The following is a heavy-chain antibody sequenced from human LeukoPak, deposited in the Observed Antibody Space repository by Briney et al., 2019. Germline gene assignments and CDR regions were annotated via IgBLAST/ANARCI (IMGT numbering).Heavy chain of an antibody. J-gene: IGHJ4*02. CDR1: GYIFTNHG. CDR3: AREKGSGWYFFDS. D-gene: IGHD6-19*01. CDR2: ISGYNGNT. Sequence: GASVKVSCKVSGYIFTNHGISWVRQAPGQGLEWMGWISGYNGNTNYAEKVQGRVTMTADTSSTTVYMELRSLTSDDTAMYYCAREKGSGWYFFDSWGQGTPVTVSS. V-gene: IGHV1-18*01.